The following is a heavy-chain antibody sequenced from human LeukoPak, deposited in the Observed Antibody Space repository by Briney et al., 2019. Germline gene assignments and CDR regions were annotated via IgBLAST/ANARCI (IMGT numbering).Heavy chain of an antibody. CDR1: GYTFTSYG. CDR3: ARVDLGVFPVYYYYYGMDV. V-gene: IGHV1-18*01. CDR2: ISAYNGNT. Sequence: WASVKVSCKASGYTFTSYGISWVRQAPGQGLEWMGWISAYNGNTNYAQKLQGRVTMTTDTSTSTAYMELRSLRSDDTAVYYCARVDLGVFPVYYYYYGMDVWGQGTTVTVSS. D-gene: IGHD2-2*03. J-gene: IGHJ6*02.